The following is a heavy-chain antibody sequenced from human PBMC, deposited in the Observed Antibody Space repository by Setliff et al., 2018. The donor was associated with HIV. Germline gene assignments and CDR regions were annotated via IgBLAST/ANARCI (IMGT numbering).Heavy chain of an antibody. Sequence: SVKVSCKASGYTFTRYAISWVRQAPGQGLAWMGGFIPIFGTANYAQKFQGRVPITADESTSTAYMELCSLRSEDTAVYYCARAYYDSVWGSHRYRFYYFDYWGQGSLVTVSS. V-gene: IGHV1-69*13. J-gene: IGHJ4*02. CDR3: ARAYYDSVWGSHRYRFYYFDY. D-gene: IGHD3-16*02. CDR1: GYTFTRYA. CDR2: FIPIFGTA.